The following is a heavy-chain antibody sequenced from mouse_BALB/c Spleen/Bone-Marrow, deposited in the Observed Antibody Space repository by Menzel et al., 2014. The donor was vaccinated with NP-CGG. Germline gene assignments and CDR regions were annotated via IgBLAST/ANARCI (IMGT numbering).Heavy chain of an antibody. J-gene: IGHJ3*01. V-gene: IGHV4-1*02. CDR2: INPDSSTI. CDR3: ARLYYYGQFAY. CDR1: GFDFSGYW. D-gene: IGHD1-1*01. Sequence: EVKVEESGGGLVQPGGSLKLSCAASGFDFSGYWMSWVRQAPGKGLEWIGEINPDSSTINYTPSLKDKFIISRDNAKNTLYLQMSKVRSEDTALYYCARLYYYGQFAYWGQGTLVTVSA.